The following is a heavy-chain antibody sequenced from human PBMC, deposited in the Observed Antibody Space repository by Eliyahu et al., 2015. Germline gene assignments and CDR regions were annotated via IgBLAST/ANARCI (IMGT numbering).Heavy chain of an antibody. CDR2: INHGGST. V-gene: IGHV4-34*01. Sequence: QMQLQQWGAGLLKPSETLSLXCAVYGGXFSGYYWSWIRQPPGKGLEWIGEINHGGSTNYNPSLKSRVTISVDTSKNQFSLKLSSVTAADTAVYYCASLAGYYYDSSGNYYYGMDVWGQGTTVTVSS. D-gene: IGHD3-22*01. CDR3: ASLAGYYYDSSGNYYYGMDV. J-gene: IGHJ6*02. CDR1: GGXFSGYY.